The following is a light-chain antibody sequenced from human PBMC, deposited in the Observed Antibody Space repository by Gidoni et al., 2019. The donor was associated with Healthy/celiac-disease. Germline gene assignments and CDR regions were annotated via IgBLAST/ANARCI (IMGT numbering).Light chain of an antibody. V-gene: IGLV6-57*04. CDR1: SGSIASNY. CDR2: EDN. J-gene: IGLJ3*02. Sequence: NFMLPQPPSVSESPGKTVTISCTRSSGSIASNYVQWYQQRPGSAPTTVIYEDNQSPSGVPDRFSGSIDSSSNSASLTISGLKTEDEADYYCQSYDSSNQRVFGGGTKLTVL. CDR3: QSYDSSNQRV.